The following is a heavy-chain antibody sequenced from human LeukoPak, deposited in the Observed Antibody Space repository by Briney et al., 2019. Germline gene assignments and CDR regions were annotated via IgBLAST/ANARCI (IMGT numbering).Heavy chain of an antibody. CDR2: ISSSSSYI. D-gene: IGHD6-13*01. CDR3: ARPPYSSSWLDAFDI. J-gene: IGHJ3*02. Sequence: GGSLRLSCAASGFTFSSYSMNWVRQAPGKGLEWVSSISSSSSYIYYADSVRGRFTISRDNAKNSLYLQMNSLRAEDTAVYYCARPPYSSSWLDAFDIWGQGTMVTVSS. V-gene: IGHV3-21*01. CDR1: GFTFSSYS.